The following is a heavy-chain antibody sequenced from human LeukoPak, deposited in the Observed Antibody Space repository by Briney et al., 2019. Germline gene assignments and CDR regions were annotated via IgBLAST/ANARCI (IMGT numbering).Heavy chain of an antibody. J-gene: IGHJ4*02. D-gene: IGHD1-7*01. Sequence: GGSLRLSCAASGFTFSTYAMSWVRQAPGKGLEWVSTISGSTGDTYYADSVKGRFTISRDNSKNTLYLQMNSLRADDTAVYYCIRDDGNYGIDYWGQGTLVTVSS. CDR3: IRDDGNYGIDY. CDR1: GFTFSTYA. CDR2: ISGSTGDT. V-gene: IGHV3-23*01.